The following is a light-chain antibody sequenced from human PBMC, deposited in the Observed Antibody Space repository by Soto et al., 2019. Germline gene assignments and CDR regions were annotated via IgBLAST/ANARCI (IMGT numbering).Light chain of an antibody. J-gene: IGLJ2*01. CDR2: EVS. CDR3: SSYASSSVV. Sequence: QSALTQPPSVSGSPGQSVTISCTGSSSDVGSYNRVSWYQQPPGTAPRLMIYEVSNRPSGVPDRFSGSKSGNTASLTISGVQDEDEADYYCSSYASSSVVFGGGTKLTVL. CDR1: SSDVGSYNR. V-gene: IGLV2-18*02.